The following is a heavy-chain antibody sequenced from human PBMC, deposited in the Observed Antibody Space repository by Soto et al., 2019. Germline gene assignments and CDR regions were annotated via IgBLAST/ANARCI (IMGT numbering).Heavy chain of an antibody. V-gene: IGHV4-38-2*01. CDR1: GYSISRGYY. Sequence: SETLSLTCAVSGYSISRGYYWGWIRQPPGKGLEWIASIYHSGSSYYNPSLKSRVTISVDTSKNHFSLKLGSVSAADTAVYYCASESYGRPFDFWGQGALVTVSS. CDR3: ASESYGRPFDF. CDR2: IYHSGSS. J-gene: IGHJ4*02. D-gene: IGHD5-18*01.